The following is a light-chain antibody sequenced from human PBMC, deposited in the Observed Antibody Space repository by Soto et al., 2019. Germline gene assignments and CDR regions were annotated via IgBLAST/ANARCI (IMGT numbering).Light chain of an antibody. CDR3: SSFAGTNSVV. J-gene: IGLJ1*01. CDR2: EVT. V-gene: IGLV2-8*01. CDR1: TSDIGAYNY. Sequence: QSALTQPPSASGSPGQSVTISCTGTTSDIGAYNYVSWYQQRPGQAPKLIIYEVTRRPSGVPDRIFGSKSYTTASLTVSGLQAEDEADYYCSSFAGTNSVVVGTGTKVTVL.